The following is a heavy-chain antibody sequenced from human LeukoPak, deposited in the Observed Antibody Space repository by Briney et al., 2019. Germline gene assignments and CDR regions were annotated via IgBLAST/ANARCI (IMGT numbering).Heavy chain of an antibody. D-gene: IGHD5-24*01. CDR3: ARFAQFHYYGMDV. CDR1: GYSFTSYW. Sequence: ESLKISCKGSGYSFTSYWIGWVRQMPGKGLEWMGIIYPGDSDTRYSPSFQGQVTISADKSISTAYLQWSSLKASDTAMYYCARFAQFHYYGMDVWGQGTTVTVSS. V-gene: IGHV5-51*01. CDR2: IYPGDSDT. J-gene: IGHJ6*02.